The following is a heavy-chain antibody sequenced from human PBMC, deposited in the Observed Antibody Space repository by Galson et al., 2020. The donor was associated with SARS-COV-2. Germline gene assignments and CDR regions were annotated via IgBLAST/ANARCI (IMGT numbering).Heavy chain of an antibody. V-gene: IGHV1-18*04. CDR1: GYTFTSYG. Sequence: GESLKISCKASGYTFTSYGISWVRQAPGQGLEWMGGITAYNGNTNYAQKLQGRVTMTTDTSTSTAYMELRSLRSDDTAVYYCARETNYGSGSYNWFDPWGQGTLVTVSS. CDR3: ARETNYGSGSYNWFDP. CDR2: ITAYNGNT. J-gene: IGHJ5*02. D-gene: IGHD6-19*01.